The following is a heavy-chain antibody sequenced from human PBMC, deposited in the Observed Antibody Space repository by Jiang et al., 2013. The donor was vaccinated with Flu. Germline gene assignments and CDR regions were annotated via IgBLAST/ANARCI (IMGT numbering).Heavy chain of an antibody. CDR2: IYPGDSDT. Sequence: GESLKISCKGSGYIFTNYWIGWVRQMPGKGLEWMGIIYPGDSDTRYSPSFQGQVIISADKSISTAYLQWSSLKASDTAMYYCAFRADLAEYFRHWGQGTLVTVSS. V-gene: IGHV5-51*01. J-gene: IGHJ1*01. CDR3: AFRADLAEYFRH. CDR1: GYIFTNYW.